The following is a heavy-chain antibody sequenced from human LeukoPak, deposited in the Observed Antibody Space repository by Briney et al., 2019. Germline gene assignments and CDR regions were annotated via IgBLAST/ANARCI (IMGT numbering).Heavy chain of an antibody. J-gene: IGHJ4*02. CDR2: IWYDGSDK. D-gene: IGHD6-19*01. CDR1: GFTFSSHG. Sequence: GRSLRLSCAASGFTFSSHGMRWVRQAPGKGLEWVAVIWYDGSDKYYADSVKGRFTISRDNSKNTLYLQMNSLRAEDTAVYYCARARGIAVAGYYFDYWGQGTLVTVSS. CDR3: ARARGIAVAGYYFDY. V-gene: IGHV3-33*01.